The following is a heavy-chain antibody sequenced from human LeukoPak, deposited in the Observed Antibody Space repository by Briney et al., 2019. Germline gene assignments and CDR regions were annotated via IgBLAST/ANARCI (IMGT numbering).Heavy chain of an antibody. Sequence: GRSLRLSCAASGFTLSSYRMHWARQAPGKGLEWVAVTWYDGSNKYYADSVKGRFTISRDNSKNTLYLQMNSLRAEDTAVYYCARPLGQGNEYGMDVWGQGTTVTVSS. CDR2: TWYDGSNK. J-gene: IGHJ6*02. CDR1: GFTLSSYR. D-gene: IGHD1-1*01. V-gene: IGHV3-33*01. CDR3: ARPLGQGNEYGMDV.